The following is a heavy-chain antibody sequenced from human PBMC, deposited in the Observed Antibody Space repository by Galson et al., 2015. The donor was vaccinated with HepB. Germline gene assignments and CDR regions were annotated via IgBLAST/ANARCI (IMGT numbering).Heavy chain of an antibody. CDR2: INAGDSDR. J-gene: IGHJ4*02. V-gene: IGHV5-51*03. CDR3: ARWGSGLIFDY. Sequence: QSGAEVKKPGESLKISCKGSGYSFTNCWIGWVRQMPGKGLEWMGIINAGDSDRRHSPSFQGQVTMSVDKSISTAYLQWSSLKASDTAIYYCARWGSGLIFDYWGQGTLVTVSS. CDR1: GYSFTNCW. D-gene: IGHD3-16*01.